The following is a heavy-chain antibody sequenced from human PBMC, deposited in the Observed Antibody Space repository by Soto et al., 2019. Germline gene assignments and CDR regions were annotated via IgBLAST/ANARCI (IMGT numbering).Heavy chain of an antibody. CDR2: IFIDGTT. D-gene: IGHD4-17*01. Sequence: GGSLKLSCAASGFSVRSSQMSWVRQAPGKGLEWVSVIFIDGTTHYGVSVKGRSTISRDSARNTLYLQMNSLRAEDTAVYYCARELEATTVILYYYYSMDVWGQGTTVTVSS. CDR1: GFSVRSSQ. CDR3: ARELEATTVILYYYYSMDV. V-gene: IGHV3-53*05. J-gene: IGHJ6*02.